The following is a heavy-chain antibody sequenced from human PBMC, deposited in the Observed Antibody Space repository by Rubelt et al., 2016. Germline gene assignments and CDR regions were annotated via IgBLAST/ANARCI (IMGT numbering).Heavy chain of an antibody. D-gene: IGHD3-3*01. Sequence: QVQLVQSGTEVKKPGSSVKVSCKASGDRFDTYAISWVRQAPGEGLEWMGRIIIVSGKTDYAPGFRGRLTITADTSTSTAYVELTNLMSEDTATYYCVRLFDDYWSRSSGYWGQGSLVTVSS. V-gene: IGHV1-69*14. CDR1: GDRFDTYA. CDR2: IIIVSGKT. J-gene: IGHJ4*01. CDR3: VRLFDDYWSRSSGY.